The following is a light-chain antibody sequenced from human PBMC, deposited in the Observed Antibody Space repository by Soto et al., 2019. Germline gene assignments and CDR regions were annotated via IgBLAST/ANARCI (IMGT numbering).Light chain of an antibody. J-gene: IGKJ1*01. V-gene: IGKV4-1*01. Sequence: VISHPQNSLSSCLGERATTNCNSNQRLLYNSNNKNSIAWYQQKPGQPPRLLIYWASTRESGVPDRFSGSGSGTDCPRTISSLQAEDVAVYFSYQYAPTPPWTLRRGTKVDI. CDR2: WAS. CDR3: YQYAPTPPWT. CDR1: QRLLYNSNNKNS.